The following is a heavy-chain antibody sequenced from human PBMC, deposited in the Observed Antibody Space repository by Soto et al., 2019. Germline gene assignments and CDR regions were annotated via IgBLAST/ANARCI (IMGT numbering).Heavy chain of an antibody. CDR1: GFTFSSYW. J-gene: IGHJ5*02. V-gene: IGHV3-74*01. CDR3: ARGKAAAGKTFDP. Sequence: HPGGSLRLSCAASGFTFSSYWMHWVRQAPGKGLVWVSRINSDGSSTSYADSVKGRFTISRDNAKNTLYLQMNSLRAEDTAVYYCARGKAAAGKTFDPWGQGTLVTVSS. D-gene: IGHD6-13*01. CDR2: INSDGSST.